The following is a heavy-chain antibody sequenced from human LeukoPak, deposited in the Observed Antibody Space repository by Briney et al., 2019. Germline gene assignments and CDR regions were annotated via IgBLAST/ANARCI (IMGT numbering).Heavy chain of an antibody. Sequence: ASVKVSCKASGGTFSSYAISWVRQAPGQGLEWMGGIIPIFGTANYAQKFQGRVTITADESTSTAYMELSSLRSEDTAVYYCAYSHDYGRIYFDYWGQGTLVTVSS. J-gene: IGHJ4*02. D-gene: IGHD4-17*01. CDR3: AYSHDYGRIYFDY. CDR2: IIPIFGTA. CDR1: GGTFSSYA. V-gene: IGHV1-69*13.